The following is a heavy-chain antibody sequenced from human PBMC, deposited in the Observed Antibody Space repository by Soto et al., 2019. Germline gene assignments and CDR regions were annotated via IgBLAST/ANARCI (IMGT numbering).Heavy chain of an antibody. CDR2: ISYDGSNK. CDR3: AKDRGYSSGRYGSYYYGMDV. D-gene: IGHD6-19*01. V-gene: IGHV3-30*18. J-gene: IGHJ6*02. CDR1: GFTFSSYG. Sequence: PGGSLRLSCAASGFTFSSYGMHWVRQAPGKGLEWVAVISYDGSNKYYADSVKGRFTISRDNSKNTLYLQMNSLRAEDTAVYYCAKDRGYSSGRYGSYYYGMDVWGQGTTVTVSS.